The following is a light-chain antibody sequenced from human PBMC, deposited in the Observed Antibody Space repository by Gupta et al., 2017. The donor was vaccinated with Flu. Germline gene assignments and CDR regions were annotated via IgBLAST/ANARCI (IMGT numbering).Light chain of an antibody. V-gene: IGKV3-15*01. Sequence: EIVMPQSPATLSVSPGERVTLSCRASQSISSNLAWYHQKPGQSPRLLIYGASTRATGIPARFSGSGSGTEFTLTISSLQSEDFAVYYCQQYNDWPLTFGGGTKVEIK. J-gene: IGKJ4*01. CDR2: GAS. CDR1: QSISSN. CDR3: QQYNDWPLT.